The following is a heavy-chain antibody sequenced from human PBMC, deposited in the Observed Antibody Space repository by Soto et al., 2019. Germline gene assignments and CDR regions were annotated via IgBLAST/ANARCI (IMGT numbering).Heavy chain of an antibody. CDR3: ARGGPPVAGSTLRWFSY. CDR1: GGSFSGYY. CDR2: INHSGST. D-gene: IGHD6-19*01. Sequence: SETLSLTCAVSGGSFSGYYWSWIRQPPGKGLEWIGEINHSGSTNYNPSLKSRVTISVDTSKNQFSLKLSSVTAADTAVYYCARGGPPVAGSTLRWFSYWGQGTLVTVSS. V-gene: IGHV4-34*01. J-gene: IGHJ4*02.